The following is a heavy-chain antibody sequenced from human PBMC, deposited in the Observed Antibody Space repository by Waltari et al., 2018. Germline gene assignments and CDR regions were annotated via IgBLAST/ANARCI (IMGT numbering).Heavy chain of an antibody. CDR1: GFTFSSYA. J-gene: IGHJ6*02. V-gene: IGHV3-23*01. CDR2: ISGSGGST. CDR3: ARDRGSYYSGYYYYGMDV. D-gene: IGHD1-26*01. Sequence: EVQLLESGGGLVQPGGSLRLSCAASGFTFSSYAMSWVRQAPGKGLEWVSAISGSGGSTYYADSVKGRFTISRDNSKNTLYLQMNSLRAEDTAVYYCARDRGSYYSGYYYYGMDVWGQGTTVTVSS.